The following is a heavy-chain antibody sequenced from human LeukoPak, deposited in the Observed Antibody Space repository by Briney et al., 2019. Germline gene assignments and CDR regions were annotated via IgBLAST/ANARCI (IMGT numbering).Heavy chain of an antibody. V-gene: IGHV3-48*03. D-gene: IGHD2-2*01. CDR3: ARDRRQRGYHYYFDS. J-gene: IGHJ4*02. CDR1: GFTFSSYE. CDR2: ISSSGSTI. Sequence: GGSLRLSCAASGFTFSSYEMNWVRQAPGKGLEWVSYISSSGSTIYYADSMKGRFTISGDNAKNSLYLQMNSLRAEDTAVYYCARDRRQRGYHYYFDSWGQGTLVTVSS.